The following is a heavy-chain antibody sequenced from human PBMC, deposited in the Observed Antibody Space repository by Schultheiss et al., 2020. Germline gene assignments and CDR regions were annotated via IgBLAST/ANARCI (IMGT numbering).Heavy chain of an antibody. D-gene: IGHD4-23*01. CDR3: ARDQGDSDYGGNSDSAFDI. J-gene: IGHJ3*02. V-gene: IGHV4-59*01. CDR2: IYYSGST. CDR1: GGSISSYY. Sequence: GSLRLSCTVSGGSISSYYWSWIRQPPGKGLEWIGYIYYSGSTNYNPSLKSRVTISVDTSKNQFSLKLSSVTAADTAVYYCARDQGDSDYGGNSDSAFDIWGQGTMVTVSS.